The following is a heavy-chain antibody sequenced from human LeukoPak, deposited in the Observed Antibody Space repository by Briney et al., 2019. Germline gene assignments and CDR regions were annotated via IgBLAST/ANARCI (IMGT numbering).Heavy chain of an antibody. CDR1: GFTFSSYV. Sequence: GGSLKLSCSASGFTFSSYVMHWVRQAPGKGLEYVSAISGSGGGTYYADSVKGRFTISRDNSKNTLYLQMSSLRAEDTAVYYCVKFGSVSWGQGTLVTVSS. J-gene: IGHJ4*02. CDR2: ISGSGGGT. D-gene: IGHD2-8*01. V-gene: IGHV3-64D*08. CDR3: VKFGSVS.